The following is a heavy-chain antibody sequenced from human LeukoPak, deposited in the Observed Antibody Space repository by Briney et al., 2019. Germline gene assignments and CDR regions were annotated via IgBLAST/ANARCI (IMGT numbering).Heavy chain of an antibody. D-gene: IGHD6-13*01. CDR1: GGSISSYY. CDR2: IYDRGST. V-gene: IGHV4-59*01. J-gene: IGHJ4*02. CDR3: ARHIRVAAGGRLSFFDY. Sequence: SETLSLTCTVSGGSISSYYWSWIRQPPGKGLEWIGNIYDRGSTKYNPSLKSRVTISVDTSKNQFSLRLSSVTAADTAVYYCARHIRVAAGGRLSFFDYWGQGTLVTVSS.